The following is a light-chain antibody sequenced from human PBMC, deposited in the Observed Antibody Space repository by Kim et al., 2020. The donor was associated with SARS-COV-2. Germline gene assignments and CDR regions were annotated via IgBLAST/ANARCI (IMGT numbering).Light chain of an antibody. CDR3: QQYGSSRT. Sequence: SLSPGERATLSCRASQSFSSSYLAWYQQKPGQAPRLLIYGASSRATGIPDRFSGSGSGTDFTLTISRLEPEDFAVYYCQQYGSSRTFGQGTKLEI. J-gene: IGKJ2*02. CDR1: QSFSSSY. V-gene: IGKV3-20*01. CDR2: GAS.